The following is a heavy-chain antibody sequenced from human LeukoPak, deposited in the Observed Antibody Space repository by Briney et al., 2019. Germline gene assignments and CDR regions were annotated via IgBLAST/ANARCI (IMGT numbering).Heavy chain of an antibody. D-gene: IGHD6-19*01. V-gene: IGHV3-48*03. Sequence: GGSLRLSCAASGFTFSSYEMNWVRQAPGKGLEWLSYISSSGSIIYYADSVKGRFTISRDNAKNSLYLQMNSLRAEDTAIYYCAKKEYSSGHSYWYLDLSGRGTLVTVSS. CDR1: GFTFSSYE. CDR3: AKKEYSSGHSYWYLDL. CDR2: ISSSGSII. J-gene: IGHJ2*01.